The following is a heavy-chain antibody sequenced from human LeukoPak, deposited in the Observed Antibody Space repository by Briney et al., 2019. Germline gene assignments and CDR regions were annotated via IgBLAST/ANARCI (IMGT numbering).Heavy chain of an antibody. Sequence: SQTLSLTCAISGDSVSSNSAAWNWLRQSPSRGLEWLGRTYYRSKWYNDYAVSVKSRITINPDTSKNQFSLQLNSVTPEDTAVYYCARARGSSWYLAFDYWGQGTLVTVSS. D-gene: IGHD6-13*01. CDR2: TYYRSKWYN. V-gene: IGHV6-1*01. J-gene: IGHJ4*02. CDR1: GDSVSSNSAA. CDR3: ARARGSSWYLAFDY.